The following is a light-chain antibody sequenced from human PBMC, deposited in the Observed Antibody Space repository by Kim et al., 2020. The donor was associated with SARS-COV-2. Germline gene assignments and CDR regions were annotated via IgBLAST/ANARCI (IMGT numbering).Light chain of an antibody. V-gene: IGLV3-19*01. CDR3: NSRDTSGNHLI. CDR1: SLRSYY. CDR2: GKN. Sequence: SSELTQDPAVSVALGQTVMITCQGDSLRSYYASWYQQKPGQAPILVIFGKNNRPSGIPDRLSGSSSGNTASLTITGAQAEDEADYYCNSRDTSGNHLIFGGGTQLTVL. J-gene: IGLJ2*01.